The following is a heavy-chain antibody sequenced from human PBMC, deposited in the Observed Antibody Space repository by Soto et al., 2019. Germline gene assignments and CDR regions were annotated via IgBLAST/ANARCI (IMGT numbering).Heavy chain of an antibody. CDR1: GGSISSSSYY. V-gene: IGHV4-39*01. CDR2: IYYSGST. D-gene: IGHD3-3*01. CDR3: ARTPSEEWPERYYYGMDV. Sequence: SETLSLTCTVSGGSISSSSYYWGWIRQPPGKGLEWIGSIYYSGSTYYNPSLKSRVTISVDTSKNQFSLKLSSVTAADTAVYYCARTPSEEWPERYYYGMDVWGQGTTVTVSS. J-gene: IGHJ6*02.